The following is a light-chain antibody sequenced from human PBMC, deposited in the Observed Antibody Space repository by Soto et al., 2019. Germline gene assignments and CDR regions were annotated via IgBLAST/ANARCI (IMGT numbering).Light chain of an antibody. Sequence: MGRTQRLSTVSVSVGEGANLSCRASQSVSSNLAWYQLKPGQAPRLLIYGASTRATGIPARFSGSGSGTEFTLTISSLQSEDFAVYYCQQYHNWPPITFGQGTRLEIK. CDR1: QSVSSN. CDR3: QQYHNWPPIT. V-gene: IGKV3-15*01. CDR2: GAS. J-gene: IGKJ5*01.